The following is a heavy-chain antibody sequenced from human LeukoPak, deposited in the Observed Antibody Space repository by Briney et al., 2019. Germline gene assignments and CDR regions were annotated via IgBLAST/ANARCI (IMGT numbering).Heavy chain of an antibody. V-gene: IGHV3-21*01. CDR2: ISISSSYI. D-gene: IGHD1-26*01. Sequence: GGSLRLSCAASGFTFSSYSMNWVRQAPGKGLEWVSSISISSSYIYYADSVKGRFTISRDNAKNSLYLQMNSLRAEDTAVYYCARGGGGSLIFDYWGQGTLVTVSS. CDR1: GFTFSSYS. CDR3: ARGGGGSLIFDY. J-gene: IGHJ4*02.